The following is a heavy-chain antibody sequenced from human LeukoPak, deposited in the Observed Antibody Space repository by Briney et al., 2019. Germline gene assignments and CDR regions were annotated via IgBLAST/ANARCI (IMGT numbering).Heavy chain of an antibody. CDR2: IWYDGGNK. Sequence: QAGGSLRLSCAASGFTLSSYGMHWVRQAPGKGLEWVAVIWYDGGNKYYSDSVKGRFTISRDNSKNTLYLQMNSLRAEDTAIYYCAKQAYDSSRTDFDYWGQGTLVTVSS. V-gene: IGHV3-33*06. CDR3: AKQAYDSSRTDFDY. CDR1: GFTLSSYG. J-gene: IGHJ4*02. D-gene: IGHD3-22*01.